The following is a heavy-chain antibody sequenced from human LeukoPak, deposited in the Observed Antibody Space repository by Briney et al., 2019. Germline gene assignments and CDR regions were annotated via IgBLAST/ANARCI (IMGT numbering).Heavy chain of an antibody. V-gene: IGHV3-64*01. CDR3: ARVPHGETIFGVLMYSFDY. J-gene: IGHJ4*02. Sequence: PGGSLRLSCAASGFTFISYAIHWVRQAPGKELEYVFTISRDNSKNTLYLQMDSLRAEDTAVYYCARVPHGETIFGVLMYSFDYWGQGTLVTVSS. D-gene: IGHD3-3*01. CDR1: GFTFISYA.